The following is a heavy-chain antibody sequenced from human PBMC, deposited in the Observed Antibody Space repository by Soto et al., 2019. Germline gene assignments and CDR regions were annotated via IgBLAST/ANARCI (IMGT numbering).Heavy chain of an antibody. CDR3: ARTSGQVLGSLD. J-gene: IGHJ4*02. CDR1: GFIFSNYG. Sequence: QVQLVESGGGVVQPGRSLRLSCAASGFIFSNYGMHWVRQAPGKGLEWVAVIWYDGSKTYYAESVKGRFTISRDNSKNTLSLQMNSLRAEDTAVYYCARTSGQVLGSLDWGQGTLVTVSS. V-gene: IGHV3-33*01. CDR2: IWYDGSKT. D-gene: IGHD3-3*02.